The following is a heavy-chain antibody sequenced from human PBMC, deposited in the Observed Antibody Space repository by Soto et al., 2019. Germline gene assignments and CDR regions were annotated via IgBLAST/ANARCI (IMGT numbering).Heavy chain of an antibody. J-gene: IGHJ4*02. D-gene: IGHD2-21*02. CDR2: IFDTETT. CDR3: ARGSSGDYTD. Sequence: QVQLQESGPGLVKPSQTLSLTCTVPGASVSSDHYYWTWIRQPPGKGLEWIGYIFDTETTYYNPSLKGRVSISGDTSKNQFSLKLTSVTVADTAVYFCARGSSGDYTDWGQGTLVIVSS. CDR1: GASVSSDHYY. V-gene: IGHV4-30-4*08.